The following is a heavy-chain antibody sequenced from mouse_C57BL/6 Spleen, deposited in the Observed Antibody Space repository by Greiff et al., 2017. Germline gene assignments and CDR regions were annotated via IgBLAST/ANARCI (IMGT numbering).Heavy chain of an antibody. D-gene: IGHD2-2*01. V-gene: IGHV1-59*01. J-gene: IGHJ3*01. CDR1: GYTFTSYW. CDR3: ARGDGYDRTWFAY. Sequence: QVQLKQPGAELVRPGTSVKLSCKASGYTFTSYWMHWVKQRPGQGLEWIGVIDPSDSYTNYNQKFKGKATLTVDTSSSTAYMQLSSLTSEDSAVYYCARGDGYDRTWFAYWGQGTLVTVSA. CDR2: IDPSDSYT.